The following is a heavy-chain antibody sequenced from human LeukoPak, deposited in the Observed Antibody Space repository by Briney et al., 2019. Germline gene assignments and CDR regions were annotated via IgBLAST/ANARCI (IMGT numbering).Heavy chain of an antibody. CDR2: IRSKANFYAT. CDR1: GFTFSGSA. Sequence: GGSLKLSCAASGFTFSGSAMYWVRQAFGEGVEWVGRIRSKANFYATAYAASVKGRFTISRDDSKNTAYLQMNSLKTEDTAVYYCTRIQWLGEYNWFDPWGQGTLVTVSS. J-gene: IGHJ5*02. CDR3: TRIQWLGEYNWFDP. V-gene: IGHV3-73*01. D-gene: IGHD6-19*01.